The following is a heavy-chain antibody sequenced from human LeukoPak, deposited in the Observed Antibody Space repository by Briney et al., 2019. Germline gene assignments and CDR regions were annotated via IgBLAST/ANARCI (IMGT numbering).Heavy chain of an antibody. CDR3: ARRRYHDSTGYLD. V-gene: IGHV4-39*01. Sequence: SETLSLTCTVPGGYIISSSYYSDWIRQPSGRGPQWIGSIYYSGSTYYNPSLKSRVTIFLETSKNQYSLKLASVTAAHTAVYYCARRRYHDSTGYLDWGQGTLVTVSS. J-gene: IGHJ1*01. D-gene: IGHD3-22*01. CDR1: GGYIISSSYY. CDR2: IYYSGST.